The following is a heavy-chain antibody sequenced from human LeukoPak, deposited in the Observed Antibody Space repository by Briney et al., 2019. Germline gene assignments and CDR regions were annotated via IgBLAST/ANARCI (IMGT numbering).Heavy chain of an antibody. Sequence: PSETLSLTCTVSGGSISSTFYYWGWIRQPPGKGLEWVGRIYYSGITYYNPSLKSRVTISVDTSKNQFSLKLSSATAADTAVYYCATLYSSGWYFGSWGQGTLVTVSS. J-gene: IGHJ4*02. D-gene: IGHD6-19*01. CDR3: ATLYSSGWYFGS. CDR1: GGSISSTFYY. CDR2: IYYSGIT. V-gene: IGHV4-39*01.